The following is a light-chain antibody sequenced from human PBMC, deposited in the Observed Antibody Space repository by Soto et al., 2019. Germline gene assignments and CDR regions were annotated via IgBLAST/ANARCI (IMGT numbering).Light chain of an antibody. CDR2: GTS. CDR1: QDISNY. J-gene: IGKJ4*01. V-gene: IGKV1-9*01. Sequence: DIQLTQSPSFLSASVGDRVTITCRASQDISNYLAWYQQKPGKAPKFLIYGTSTLQSGVPSRISGSGSGTEFTLTISSLQPEDFATYYCQQVNSYPLTFGGGAKVEIK. CDR3: QQVNSYPLT.